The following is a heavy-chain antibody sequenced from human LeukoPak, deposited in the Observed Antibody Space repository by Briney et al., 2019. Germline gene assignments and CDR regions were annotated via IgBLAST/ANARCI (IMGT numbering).Heavy chain of an antibody. Sequence: GASVKVSCKVSGYTLSEISMYWVRHARGKGLERMGGIDREDGQTTYAQKFQGRVTMTEATSTDTAYMEVSRLTSEDTAFYYCATVGYSYGAFDYWGQGTLVTVSS. D-gene: IGHD5-18*01. CDR3: ATVGYSYGAFDY. J-gene: IGHJ4*02. V-gene: IGHV1-24*01. CDR2: IDREDGQT. CDR1: GYTLSEIS.